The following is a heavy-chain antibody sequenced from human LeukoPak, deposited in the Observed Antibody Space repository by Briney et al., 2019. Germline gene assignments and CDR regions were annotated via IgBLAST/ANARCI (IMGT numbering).Heavy chain of an antibody. CDR1: GYTFTGYY. V-gene: IGHV1-2*02. CDR3: ARVGRSSSQTFDY. J-gene: IGHJ4*02. Sequence: ASVKVSCKASGYTFTGYYMHWVRQAPGQGLEWMGWINPNSGGTNYAQKFQGRVTMTRDASISTAYMELSRLRSDDTAVYYCARVGRSSSQTFDYWGQGTLVTVSS. CDR2: INPNSGGT. D-gene: IGHD6-6*01.